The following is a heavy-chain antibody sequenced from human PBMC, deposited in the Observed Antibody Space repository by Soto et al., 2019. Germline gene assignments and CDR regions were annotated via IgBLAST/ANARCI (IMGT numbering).Heavy chain of an antibody. CDR3: EIDAGSDCPSSWDA. J-gene: IGHJ4*02. CDR1: GFTFSSYA. D-gene: IGHD6-6*01. CDR2: ISGSGGST. Sequence: EVQLLESGGGLVQPGGSLRLSCAASGFTFSSYAMSWVRQAPGKGLEWVSAISGSGGSTYYADSVKGRFTISRDNSKNPLYMQMNSLRAEETAVYYWEIDAGSDCPSSWDAWGQGTLVTFSS. V-gene: IGHV3-23*01.